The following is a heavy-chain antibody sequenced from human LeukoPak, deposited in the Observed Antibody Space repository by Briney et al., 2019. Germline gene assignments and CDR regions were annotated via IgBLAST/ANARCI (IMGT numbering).Heavy chain of an antibody. D-gene: IGHD3/OR15-3a*01. Sequence: SETPALTCTVSGGSISSYYWSWIRQPPWKGLEWIGNIYYSGSTNYKPSLKSRVTISVDTSKNQFSLKLSSVTAADTAVYYCARGRTGPFDYWGQGTLVTVSS. CDR1: GGSISSYY. CDR2: IYYSGST. J-gene: IGHJ4*02. V-gene: IGHV4-59*01. CDR3: ARGRTGPFDY.